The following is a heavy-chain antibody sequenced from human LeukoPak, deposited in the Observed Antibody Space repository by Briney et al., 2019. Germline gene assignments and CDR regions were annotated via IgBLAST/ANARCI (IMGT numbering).Heavy chain of an antibody. V-gene: IGHV4-59*01. D-gene: IGHD6-13*01. J-gene: IGHJ5*02. CDR1: GGSISSYY. Sequence: TSETLSLTCTVSGGSISSYYWSWIRQPPGKGLEWIAYIHYSGSTNYNPSLKSRVTISVDTSKNQFSLKLSSVPAADTAVYYCARGRIAAAGIGWFDPWGQGTLVTVSS. CDR2: IHYSGST. CDR3: ARGRIAAAGIGWFDP.